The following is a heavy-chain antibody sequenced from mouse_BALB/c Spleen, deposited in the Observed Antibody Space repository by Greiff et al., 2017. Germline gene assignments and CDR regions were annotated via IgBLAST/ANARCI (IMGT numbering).Heavy chain of an antibody. CDR2: ISSGSSTI. Sequence: EVKLVESGGGLVQPGGSRKLSCAASGFTFSSFGMHWVRQAPEKGLEWVAYISSGSSTIYYADTVKGRCTISRNNPKNTLFLQMTSLRSEDTAMYYCTRWGRYFDVWGAGTTVTVSS. V-gene: IGHV5-17*02. J-gene: IGHJ1*01. CDR1: GFTFSSFG. D-gene: IGHD3-3*01. CDR3: TRWGRYFDV.